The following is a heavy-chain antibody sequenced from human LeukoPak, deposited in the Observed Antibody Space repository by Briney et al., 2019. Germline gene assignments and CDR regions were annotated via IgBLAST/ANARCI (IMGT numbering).Heavy chain of an antibody. CDR3: ARVGFAAAGAIDY. CDR2: MNPNSANT. V-gene: IGHV1-8*01. J-gene: IGHJ4*02. D-gene: IGHD6-13*01. CDR1: GYTFTSYD. Sequence: GASVRVSCKSSGYTFTSYDINWVRQASGQGLEWMGWMNPNSANTGYAQKFQGRVTMTRDPSTSTAYMELSGLTSEDTGVCYCARVGFAAAGAIDYWGQGTLVTVSS.